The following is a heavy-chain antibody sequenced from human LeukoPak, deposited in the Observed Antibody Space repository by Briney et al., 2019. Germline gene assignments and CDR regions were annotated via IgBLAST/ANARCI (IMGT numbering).Heavy chain of an antibody. CDR1: GFTFSSYA. CDR2: ITHSGST. CDR3: ARGPPQTYFHGNGYYYFDY. V-gene: IGHV4-34*01. D-gene: IGHD3-22*01. Sequence: GSLRLSCAASGFTFSSYATSWVRQAPGKGLEWIGEITHSGSTNYNPSLKSRVIISTDTSNNQFSLKLSSVTAADTAVYYCARGPPQTYFHGNGYYYFDYWGQGTLVTVSS. J-gene: IGHJ4*02.